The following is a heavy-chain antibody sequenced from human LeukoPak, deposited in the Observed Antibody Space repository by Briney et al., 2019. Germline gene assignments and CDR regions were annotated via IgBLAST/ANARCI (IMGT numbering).Heavy chain of an antibody. V-gene: IGHV3-30*02. CDR3: AKVSRAAVAGSYFDY. J-gene: IGHJ4*02. CDR2: IRYDGSNK. D-gene: IGHD6-19*01. CDR1: GFTFSSYG. Sequence: GGSLRLSCAASGFTFSSYGMHWVRQAPGKGLEWVAFIRYDGSNKYYADSVKGRFTISRDNSKNTLYLQMNSLRAEDTAVYYCAKVSRAAVAGSYFDYWGQGTLVTVSS.